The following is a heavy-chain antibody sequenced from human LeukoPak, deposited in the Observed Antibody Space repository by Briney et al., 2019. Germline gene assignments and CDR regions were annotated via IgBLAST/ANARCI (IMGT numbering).Heavy chain of an antibody. CDR3: ASGDYGGYYFDY. D-gene: IGHD4/OR15-4a*01. Sequence: GGSLRLSCAASGFTFSSYAMHWVRQAPGKGLEYVSAISSNGGSTYYANSVKGRVTISRDNSKNTLYLQMGSLRAEDMAVYYCASGDYGGYYFDYWGQGTLVTVSS. CDR1: GFTFSSYA. V-gene: IGHV3-64*01. J-gene: IGHJ4*02. CDR2: ISSNGGST.